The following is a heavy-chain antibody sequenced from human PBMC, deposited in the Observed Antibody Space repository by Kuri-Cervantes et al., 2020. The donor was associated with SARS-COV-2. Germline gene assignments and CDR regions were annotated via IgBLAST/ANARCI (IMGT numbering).Heavy chain of an antibody. Sequence: GESLKISCAVSGFSFNDQYMSWIRQAPGKGLEWVSHINGDSTVIEYADSVKGRFIISRDNAKKSLYLQMNSLRAEDTAVYYCARQGYCSGGSCYSGAMDVWGQGTTVTVSS. D-gene: IGHD2-15*01. CDR2: INGDSTVI. V-gene: IGHV3-11*01. J-gene: IGHJ6*02. CDR3: ARQGYCSGGSCYSGAMDV. CDR1: GFSFNDQY.